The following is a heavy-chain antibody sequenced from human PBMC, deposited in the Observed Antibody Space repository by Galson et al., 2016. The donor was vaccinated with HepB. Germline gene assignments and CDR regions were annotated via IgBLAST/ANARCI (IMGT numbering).Heavy chain of an antibody. V-gene: IGHV3-30*18. CDR1: GFTFSSYG. CDR2: ISDDGSNK. Sequence: LRLSCAASGFTFSSYGMHWVRQAPGKGLEWVAVISDDGSNKYYADSVKGRFTISRDNSKSTLYLRMNSLRAEDTAVYYCAKCASATVVICVNFDYWGQGTLGTVSS. J-gene: IGHJ4*02. CDR3: AKCASATVVICVNFDY. D-gene: IGHD3-22*01.